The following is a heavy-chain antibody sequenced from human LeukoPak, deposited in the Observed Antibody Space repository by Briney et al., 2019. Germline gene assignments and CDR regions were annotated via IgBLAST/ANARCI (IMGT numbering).Heavy chain of an antibody. V-gene: IGHV4-34*01. CDR3: ARDFIAVAGTGEYYFDY. Sequence: SETLSLTCAVYGGSFSGYYWSWIRQPPGKGLEWIGEINHSGSTNYNPSLKSRVTISVDTSKNQFSLKLSSVTAADTAVYYCARDFIAVAGTGEYYFDYWGQGTLVTVSS. CDR1: GGSFSGYY. CDR2: INHSGST. J-gene: IGHJ4*02. D-gene: IGHD6-13*01.